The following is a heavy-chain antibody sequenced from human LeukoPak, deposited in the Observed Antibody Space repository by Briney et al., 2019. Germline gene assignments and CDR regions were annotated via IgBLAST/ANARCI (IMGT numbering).Heavy chain of an antibody. J-gene: IGHJ4*02. CDR3: ARDLGWLPNNYFDY. D-gene: IGHD5-24*01. CDR2: IKQDGSEK. Sequence: PGGSLRLSCAASGFTFSSYWMSWVRQAPGKGLEWVANIKQDGSEKYYVDSVKGRFTISRDNAKNSLYLQMNSLRAEDTAVYYCARDLGWLPNNYFDYWGQGTLVTVSS. V-gene: IGHV3-7*01. CDR1: GFTFSSYW.